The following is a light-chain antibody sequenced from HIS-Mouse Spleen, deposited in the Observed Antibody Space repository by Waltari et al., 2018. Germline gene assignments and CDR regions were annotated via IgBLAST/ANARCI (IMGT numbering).Light chain of an antibody. V-gene: IGLV2-23*01. CDR1: SSDVGSYNL. Sequence: QSALTQPASVSGSPGQSITISCTGTSSDVGSYNLVSWYQQHPGKAPKLMIYEGSKRPAGGSRRFSGSKSGNTASLTIAGLQAEDEADYYCCSYAGNSTLVFGGGTKLTVL. J-gene: IGLJ3*02. CDR3: CSYAGNSTLV. CDR2: EGS.